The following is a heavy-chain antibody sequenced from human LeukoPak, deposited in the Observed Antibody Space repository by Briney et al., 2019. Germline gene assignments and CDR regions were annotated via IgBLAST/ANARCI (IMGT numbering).Heavy chain of an antibody. CDR1: GYTFTSYD. V-gene: IGHV1-8*01. CDR2: MNPNSGNT. D-gene: IGHD3-9*01. Sequence: ASVKVSCKASGYTFTSYDINWVRQATGQGLEWMGWMNPNSGNTGYAQKFQGRVTMTRNTSISTAYMELSSLRSEDTAVYYCAGEGALRYSTTATHAFDIWGQGTMVTVSS. CDR3: AGEGALRYSTTATHAFDI. J-gene: IGHJ3*02.